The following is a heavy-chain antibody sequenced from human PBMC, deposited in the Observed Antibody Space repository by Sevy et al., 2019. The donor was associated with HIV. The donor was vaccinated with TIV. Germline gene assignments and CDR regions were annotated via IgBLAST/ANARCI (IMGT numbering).Heavy chain of an antibody. Sequence: QLGGSLRLSCAASGFTFSTYWMTWVRQAPGKGLEWVANINQDGSEKYYVDSVKGRFTIPRDNAKNSLYLQMNSLRVEDTAVYYCARVKWGCSGGSCYSGPDSWGQGTLVTVSS. V-gene: IGHV3-7*01. CDR2: INQDGSEK. D-gene: IGHD2-15*01. CDR1: GFTFSTYW. CDR3: ARVKWGCSGGSCYSGPDS. J-gene: IGHJ5*01.